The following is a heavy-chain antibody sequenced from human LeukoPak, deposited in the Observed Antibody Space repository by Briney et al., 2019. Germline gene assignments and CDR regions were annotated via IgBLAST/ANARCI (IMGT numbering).Heavy chain of an antibody. D-gene: IGHD6-13*01. CDR2: MNPTSGNT. Sequence: ASVKVSCKASGYTFTSYDINWVRQATGQGLEWMGWMNPTSGNTGYAQKFQGRVTITRNTSISTAYMELSSLRSEDTAVYYCARGLYSSSWYFYYWGQGTLVTVSS. V-gene: IGHV1-8*03. CDR1: GYTFTSYD. J-gene: IGHJ4*02. CDR3: ARGLYSSSWYFYY.